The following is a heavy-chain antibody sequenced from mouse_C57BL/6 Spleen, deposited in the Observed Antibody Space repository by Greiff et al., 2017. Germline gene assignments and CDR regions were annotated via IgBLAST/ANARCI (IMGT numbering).Heavy chain of an antibody. CDR2: IYPGDGDT. J-gene: IGHJ2*01. CDR3: ARITTVVANYFDY. D-gene: IGHD1-1*01. V-gene: IGHV1-80*01. CDR1: GYAFSSYW. Sequence: VHLVESGAELVKPGASVKISCKASGYAFSSYWMNWVKQRPGKGLEWIGQIYPGDGDTNYNGKFKGKATLTADKSSSTAYMQLSSLTSEDSAVXFCARITTVVANYFDYWGQGTTRTVSS.